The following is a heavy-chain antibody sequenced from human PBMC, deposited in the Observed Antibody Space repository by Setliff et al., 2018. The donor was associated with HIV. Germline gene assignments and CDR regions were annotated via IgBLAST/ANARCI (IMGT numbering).Heavy chain of an antibody. Sequence: ASVKVSCKASGYTYNTYVMSWVRQAPGQGLEWMGWISGYSVNTNYTQGRVTMTTDTSTSTAYMELRSLRSDDTAVYYCARGATVSFQHWGQGTLVTVSS. J-gene: IGHJ1*01. CDR3: ARGATVSFQH. D-gene: IGHD4-17*01. CDR1: GYTYNTYV. V-gene: IGHV1-18*01. CDR2: ISGYSVNT.